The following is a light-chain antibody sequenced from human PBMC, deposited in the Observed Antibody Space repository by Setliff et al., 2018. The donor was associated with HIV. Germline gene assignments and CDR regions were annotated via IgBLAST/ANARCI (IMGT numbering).Light chain of an antibody. CDR2: EVS. CDR3: CSYAGGGTYV. Sequence: QSVLAQPASVSGSPGQSITISCNGTASDVGKYDLVSWYQQRPGRAPNLTIYEVSKRPSGVSDRFSASKSGNTASLTISGVQPEDETDYFCCSYAGGGTYVFGSGTKVTVL. V-gene: IGLV2-23*02. CDR1: ASDVGKYDL. J-gene: IGLJ1*01.